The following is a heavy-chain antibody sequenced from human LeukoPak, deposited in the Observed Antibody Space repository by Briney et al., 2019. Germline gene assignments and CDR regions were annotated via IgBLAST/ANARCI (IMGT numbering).Heavy chain of an antibody. CDR2: IYYTGTT. D-gene: IGHD6-13*01. CDR3: ARASATYYYYYYMDV. CDR1: GGSISSYY. Sequence: SETLSLTCTVSGGSISSYYWSWIRQPPGKGLEWLGNIYYTGTTYYNPSLKSRVTISVDTSNNQFSLRLSSVTAADTAVYYCARASATYYYYYYMDVWGKGTTVTVSS. V-gene: IGHV4-59*01. J-gene: IGHJ6*03.